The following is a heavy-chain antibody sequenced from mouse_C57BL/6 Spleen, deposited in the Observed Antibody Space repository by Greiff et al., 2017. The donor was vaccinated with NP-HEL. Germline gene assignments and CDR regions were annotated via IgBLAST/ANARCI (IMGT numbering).Heavy chain of an antibody. Sequence: QVQLQQPGAELVKPGASVKLSCKASGYTFTSYWMHWVKQRPGQGLEWIGMIHPNSGSTNYNEKFKSKATLTVDKSSSTACMQLSSLTSEDSAVYYCARPPFDDYAMDYWGQGTSVTVSS. CDR1: GYTFTSYW. V-gene: IGHV1-64*01. CDR3: ARPPFDDYAMDY. J-gene: IGHJ4*01. CDR2: IHPNSGST.